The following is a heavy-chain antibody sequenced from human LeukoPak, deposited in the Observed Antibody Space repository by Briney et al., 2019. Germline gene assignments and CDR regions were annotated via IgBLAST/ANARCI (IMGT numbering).Heavy chain of an antibody. CDR1: GYTFTRYW. J-gene: IGHJ4*02. Sequence: GESLKISCKGSGYTFTRYWIGWVRQMPGKGLELMGIIYPGDSDTRYSPSFQGQITISADKSISTAYLQWSSLKASDSALYYCARRYCSSTRCYFQFDYWGRGTLVTVSS. D-gene: IGHD2-2*01. CDR2: IYPGDSDT. V-gene: IGHV5-51*01. CDR3: ARRYCSSTRCYFQFDY.